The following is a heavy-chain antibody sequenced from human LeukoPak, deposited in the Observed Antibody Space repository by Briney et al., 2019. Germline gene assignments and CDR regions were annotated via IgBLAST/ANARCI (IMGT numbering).Heavy chain of an antibody. Sequence: GASVKVSCKASGYTFTSYGISWVRQAPGQGLEWMGWISAYNGNTNYAQKLQGRVTMTTDTSTSTAYMELRSLRSGDTAVYYCARSSLRYFDWLPTYWYFDLWGRGTLVTGSS. CDR2: ISAYNGNT. D-gene: IGHD3-9*01. CDR3: ARSSLRYFDWLPTYWYFDL. J-gene: IGHJ2*01. V-gene: IGHV1-18*01. CDR1: GYTFTSYG.